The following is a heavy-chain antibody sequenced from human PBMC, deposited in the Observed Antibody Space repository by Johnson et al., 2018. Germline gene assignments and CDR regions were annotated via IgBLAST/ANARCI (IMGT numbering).Heavy chain of an antibody. Sequence: VQLVESGGGLVQPGGSLRLSCAASGFTFSNAWMTWVRQAPGKGLEWVGRINSKGDGGTPDYAAPVKGRCTISREDAKNTLYRQMNSLKTEDTIGYYCTTVRGSSQQYFQDWGQGTLGSVSS. CDR2: INSKGDGGTP. J-gene: IGHJ1*01. CDR1: GFTFSNAW. D-gene: IGHD3-10*01. V-gene: IGHV3-15*07. CDR3: TTVRGSSQQYFQD.